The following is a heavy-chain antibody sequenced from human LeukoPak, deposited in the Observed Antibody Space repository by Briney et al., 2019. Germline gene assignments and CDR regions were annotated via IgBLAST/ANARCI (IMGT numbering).Heavy chain of an antibody. V-gene: IGHV4-59*01. J-gene: IGHJ4*02. D-gene: IGHD3-3*01. CDR2: IYYSGST. CDR3: ARADFWSGSVDY. Sequence: SETLSLPCTVSGGSISSYYWSWIRQPPGKGLEWIGYIYYSGSTNYNPSLKSRVTISVDTSKNQFSLKLSSVTAADTAVYYCARADFWSGSVDYWGQGTLVTVSS. CDR1: GGSISSYY.